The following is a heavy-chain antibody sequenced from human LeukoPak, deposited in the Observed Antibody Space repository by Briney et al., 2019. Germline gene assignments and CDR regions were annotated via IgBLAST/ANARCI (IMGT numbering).Heavy chain of an antibody. J-gene: IGHJ4*02. V-gene: IGHV1-18*03. Sequence: ASVKVSCKASGYTFSSYGISWVRQALGQGLEWMGWTSAYNDNTDYAQKLQGRVTMTTDTSTSTAYMELRSLRSDDMAVYYCARDIVGYFDYWGQGTLVTVSS. D-gene: IGHD1-26*01. CDR2: TSAYNDNT. CDR3: ARDIVGYFDY. CDR1: GYTFSSYG.